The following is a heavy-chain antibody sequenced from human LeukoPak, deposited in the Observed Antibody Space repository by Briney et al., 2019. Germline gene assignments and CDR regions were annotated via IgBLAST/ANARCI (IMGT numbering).Heavy chain of an antibody. Sequence: GGSLRLSCTASGFNFGNYAMSWVRQAPGKGLECLGFIRSKASGGAIEYDPSVDGRFTISRDDSKSIAYLQMTSLKTEDTATYFCTREVDGMSAYWGQGTLVTVSS. CDR1: GFNFGNYA. J-gene: IGHJ4*02. V-gene: IGHV3-49*04. CDR3: TREVDGMSAY. D-gene: IGHD1-14*01. CDR2: IRSKASGGAI.